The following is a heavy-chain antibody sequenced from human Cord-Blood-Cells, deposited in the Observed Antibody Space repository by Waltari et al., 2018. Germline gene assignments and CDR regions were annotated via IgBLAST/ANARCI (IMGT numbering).Heavy chain of an antibody. J-gene: IGHJ3*02. Sequence: QVQLVQSGAEVKKPGSSVKVSCKASGGTFSSYAISWLRQAPGQGLEWMGGIIPILGIANYAQKFQGRVTITADESTSTAYMELSSLRSEDTAVYYCAREGDYGGNYDAFDIWGQGTMVTVSS. D-gene: IGHD4-17*01. CDR2: IIPILGIA. CDR1: GGTFSSYA. CDR3: AREGDYGGNYDAFDI. V-gene: IGHV1-69*04.